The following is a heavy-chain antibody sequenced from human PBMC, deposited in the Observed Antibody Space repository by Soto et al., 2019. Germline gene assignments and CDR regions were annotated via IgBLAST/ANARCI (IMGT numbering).Heavy chain of an antibody. J-gene: IGHJ5*02. D-gene: IGHD1-1*01. CDR3: VRDGTKTLRDWFDP. CDR2: IYATGTT. Sequence: ASETLSLSCTVSGASISGFYWSWIRKSAGKGLEWIGRIYATGTTDYNPSLKSRVMMSVDTSKKQFSLKLRSVTAADTAVYYCVRDGTKTLRDWFDPWGQGISVTVSS. V-gene: IGHV4-4*07. CDR1: GASISGFY.